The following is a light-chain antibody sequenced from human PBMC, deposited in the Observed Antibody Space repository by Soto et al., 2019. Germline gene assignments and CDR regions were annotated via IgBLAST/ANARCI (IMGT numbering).Light chain of an antibody. V-gene: IGKV3-15*01. CDR1: QSVSSN. J-gene: IGKJ1*01. Sequence: DIVLTQSPGTLSLSPGERATLSCRASQSVSSNLAWYQQKPGQAPRLLIYGASTRATGIPARFSGSGSGTEFTLTISSLQSEDFAVYYCQQYNNWPWTFGQGTKV. CDR2: GAS. CDR3: QQYNNWPWT.